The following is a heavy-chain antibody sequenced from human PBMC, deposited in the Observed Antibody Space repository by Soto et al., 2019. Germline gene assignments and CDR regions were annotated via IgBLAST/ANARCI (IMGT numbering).Heavy chain of an antibody. V-gene: IGHV3-21*01. CDR2: IANGDNHI. J-gene: IGHJ3*02. CDR1: GFTFSEYS. CDR3: ARENGDCTDACKRGGFDI. D-gene: IGHD2-21*01. Sequence: EVQVVESGGGLVKPGGSLRLSCAASGFTFSEYSFLWVRQAPGKGLEWLSFIANGDNHIFYSDSVKGRFTISRDNAKNSGYLQLNSLRADDSAVYYWARENGDCTDACKRGGFDIWGQGTMVTVSS.